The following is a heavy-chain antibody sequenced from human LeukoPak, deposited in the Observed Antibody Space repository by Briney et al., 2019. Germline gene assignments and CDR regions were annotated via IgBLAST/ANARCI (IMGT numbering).Heavy chain of an antibody. J-gene: IGHJ4*02. CDR3: TRTYSSSSIDY. D-gene: IGHD6-6*01. CDR1: GGSISNYY. V-gene: IGHV4-59*01. Sequence: PSETLSLTCTVSGGSISNYYWSWIRQPPGKGLGWIAFIYYSGSTTYNPSLKSRVTMSIDTSKNQFSLKLSSVTAADTAVYYCTRTYSSSSIDYWGQGALVTVSS. CDR2: IYYSGST.